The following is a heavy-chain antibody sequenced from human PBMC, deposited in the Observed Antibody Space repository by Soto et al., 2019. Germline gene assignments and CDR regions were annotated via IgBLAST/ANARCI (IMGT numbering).Heavy chain of an antibody. CDR2: ISRSDGTT. CDR3: ARGRHCGGDCFSFFDS. Sequence: PGGSPRLSCAASGFTFSSYAMSWVRQAPGKGLEWVSAISRSDGTTHYADSVKGRFTISRDNSKNTLFLQMNTLRAEDTAVYYCARGRHCGGDCFSFFDSWGQGTLVTVSS. J-gene: IGHJ4*02. V-gene: IGHV3-23*01. D-gene: IGHD2-21*02. CDR1: GFTFSSYA.